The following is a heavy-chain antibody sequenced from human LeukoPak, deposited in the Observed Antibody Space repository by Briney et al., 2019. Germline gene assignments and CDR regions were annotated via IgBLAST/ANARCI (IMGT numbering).Heavy chain of an antibody. V-gene: IGHV4-31*03. CDR1: GGSISSGSYY. CDR3: ARGSDGSTWYFDL. J-gene: IGHJ2*01. Sequence: SETLSLTCTFSGGSISSGSYYWSWVRQHPGKGLEWIWYIYYSVSNYYKPSRKSRITISENTSRNQFSLKLSACTAADTAVYYCARGSDGSTWYFDLWGRGTLVTVSS. CDR2: IYYSVSN. D-gene: IGHD5-24*01.